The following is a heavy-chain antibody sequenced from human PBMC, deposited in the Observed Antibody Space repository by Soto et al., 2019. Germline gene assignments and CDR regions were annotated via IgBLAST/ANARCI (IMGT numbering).Heavy chain of an antibody. Sequence: GGSLRLSCAASGFTFSSYGMHWVRQAPGKGLEWVAVISYDGSNKYYADSVKGRFTISRDNSKNTLYLQMNSLRAEDTAVYYCANDLPLFAPWGRGSVVTVSS. CDR2: ISYDGSNK. V-gene: IGHV3-30*18. CDR3: ANDLPLFAP. CDR1: GFTFSSYG. J-gene: IGHJ5*02.